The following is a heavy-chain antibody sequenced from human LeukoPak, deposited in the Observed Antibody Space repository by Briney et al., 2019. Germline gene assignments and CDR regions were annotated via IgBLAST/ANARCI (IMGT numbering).Heavy chain of an antibody. CDR3: AGPDYSPNWFVR. CDR1: GFTFSSYW. V-gene: IGHV3-7*05. D-gene: IGHD2-15*01. CDR2: IKQDGSEK. Sequence: GGSLRLSCAASGFTFSSYWMSWVRQAPGKGLEWVANIKQDGSEKYYVDSVKGRFTISRDNTNNSLYLQMNSLRAEDTAVYYCAGPDYSPNWFVRWGQGTLVTVSS. J-gene: IGHJ5*02.